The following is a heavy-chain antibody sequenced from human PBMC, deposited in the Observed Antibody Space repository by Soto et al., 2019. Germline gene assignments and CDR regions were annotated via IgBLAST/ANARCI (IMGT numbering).Heavy chain of an antibody. D-gene: IGHD3-16*02. CDR1: GFTVSSNY. CDR3: ARDGGIWGSYRLDPLDAFDI. V-gene: IGHV3-66*01. Sequence: GGSLRLSCAASGFTVSSNYMSWVRQAPGKGLEWVSVIYSGGSTYYADSVKGRFTISRDNSKNTLYLQMNSLGAEDTAVYYCARDGGIWGSYRLDPLDAFDIWGQGTMVTVSS. CDR2: IYSGGST. J-gene: IGHJ3*02.